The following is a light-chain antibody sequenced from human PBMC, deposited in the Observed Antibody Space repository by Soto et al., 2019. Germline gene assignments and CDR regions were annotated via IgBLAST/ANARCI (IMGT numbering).Light chain of an antibody. J-gene: IGKJ1*01. CDR1: QSISSW. Sequence: DIPMTQSPSTLSASVGDRVTITCRASQSISSWLAWYQQKPGKAPKLLIYKASSLESGVPSRFSGSGSGTEFTLIISSLQPDDFATYYCQHYNSYPGWTFGQGTKVEIK. CDR3: QHYNSYPGWT. CDR2: KAS. V-gene: IGKV1-5*03.